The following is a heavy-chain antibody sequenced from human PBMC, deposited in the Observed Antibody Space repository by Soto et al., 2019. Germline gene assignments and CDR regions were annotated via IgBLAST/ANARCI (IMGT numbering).Heavy chain of an antibody. CDR2: IYYSGST. D-gene: IGHD3-10*01. J-gene: IGHJ6*02. CDR1: GGSISSSSYY. V-gene: IGHV4-39*01. CDR3: ARQDIGSGSTWGYYYGMDV. Sequence: PSETLSLTCTVSGGSISSSSYYLGWIRQPPGKGLEWIGSIYYSGSTYYNPSLKSRVTISVDTSKNQFSLKLSSVTAADTAVYYCARQDIGSGSTWGYYYGMDVWGQGTTVTVSS.